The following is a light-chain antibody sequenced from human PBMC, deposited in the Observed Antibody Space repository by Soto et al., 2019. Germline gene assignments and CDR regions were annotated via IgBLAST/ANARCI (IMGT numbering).Light chain of an antibody. CDR2: KAS. V-gene: IGKV1-5*03. J-gene: IGKJ1*01. CDR1: QSVDTC. Sequence: DIQMTQSPSTLSASVGDRVTITCRASQSVDTCLAWYQQKPGKAPHLLIYKASSLETGVPSRFSGSGSVTEFTLPISSLQHDDFATYYCQQFYRYPWTFGHGTKVELK. CDR3: QQFYRYPWT.